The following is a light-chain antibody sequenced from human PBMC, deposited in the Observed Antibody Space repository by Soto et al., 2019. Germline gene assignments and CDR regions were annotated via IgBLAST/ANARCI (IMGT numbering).Light chain of an antibody. Sequence: QSALTQPASVSGSPGQSITISCSETSSDVGFYNYVSWFQQYPGKAPKLMIFEVTNRPSGVSDRFSGSKSDNTASLTISGLQADDEADYFCTSYTTSSTWVFGGGTQLTVL. V-gene: IGLV2-14*01. CDR1: SSDVGFYNY. CDR3: TSYTTSSTWV. CDR2: EVT. J-gene: IGLJ3*02.